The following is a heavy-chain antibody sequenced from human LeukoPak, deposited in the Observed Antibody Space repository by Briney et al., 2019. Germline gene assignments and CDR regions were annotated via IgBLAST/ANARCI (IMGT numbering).Heavy chain of an antibody. CDR2: ISSSSSYI. D-gene: IGHD2-2*01. Sequence: GGSLRLSCAASGFTFSSYSMNWVRQAPGKGLEWVSSISSSSSYIYYADSVKGRFTISRDNAKNSPYLQMNSLRAEDTAVYYCARDNHVPAAIWRFDYWGQGTLVTVSS. V-gene: IGHV3-21*01. CDR1: GFTFSSYS. CDR3: ARDNHVPAAIWRFDY. J-gene: IGHJ4*02.